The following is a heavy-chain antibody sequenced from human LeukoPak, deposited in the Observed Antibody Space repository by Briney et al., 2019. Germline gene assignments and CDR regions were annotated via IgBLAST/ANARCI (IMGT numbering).Heavy chain of an antibody. CDR2: IYTSGSA. CDR1: GFSVSSTY. J-gene: IGHJ5*02. CDR3: TRDRAGTQSWVEFDL. D-gene: IGHD3-10*01. Sequence: GSLRLSCAASGFSVSSTYMSWVRQAPGKGLEWVSLIYTSGSAFYADSVMGRFTISRDNSKNTLFLQMNSLRAEDSAVYYCTRDRAGTQSWVEFDLWGQGTLVTVSS. V-gene: IGHV3-66*03.